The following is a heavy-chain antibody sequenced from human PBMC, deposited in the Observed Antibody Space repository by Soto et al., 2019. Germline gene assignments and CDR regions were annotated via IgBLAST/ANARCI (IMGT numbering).Heavy chain of an antibody. CDR2: VYYSGST. J-gene: IGHJ4*02. V-gene: IGHV4-59*08. CDR3: AKQAID. CDR1: GGSISDYY. Sequence: QVQLQESGPGLVKPSETLSLTCTVSGGSISDYYWSWFRQAPGKGLDWIGYVYYSGSTNYNPSLQSRVTMSVDTSKNQFSLKLTSVTAADTAVYYCAKQAIDWGQGTLVIVSS.